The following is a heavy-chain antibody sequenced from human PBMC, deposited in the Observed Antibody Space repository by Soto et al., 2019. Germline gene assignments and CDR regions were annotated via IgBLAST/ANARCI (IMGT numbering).Heavy chain of an antibody. Sequence: QVQLVQSGAEVKKPGASVKVSCKASGYTFTSYGISWVRQAPGQGLEWMGWISSYNGNTNYAQKVQGRVTMTTDKSTSTNYMELRSLRSDDTAVYYCARGPRYCSSTSCFSGVTWFDPWGQGTLVTVSS. J-gene: IGHJ5*02. CDR2: ISSYNGNT. CDR1: GYTFTSYG. CDR3: ARGPRYCSSTSCFSGVTWFDP. V-gene: IGHV1-18*04. D-gene: IGHD2-2*01.